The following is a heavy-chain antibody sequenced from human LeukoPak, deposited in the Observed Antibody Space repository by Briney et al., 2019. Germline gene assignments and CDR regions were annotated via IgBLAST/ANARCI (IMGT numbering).Heavy chain of an antibody. CDR1: GFTFGRYS. V-gene: IGHV3-74*01. J-gene: IGHJ6*03. Sequence: GGSLRLSCAASGFTFGRYSMNWVRQAPGKGLVWVARINTHGSSTNYADSVKGRFTISRDNAKNTLYLQMTSLSAEDTAVYYALAGFYYYYMDVWGKGTTVTVSS. D-gene: IGHD6-13*01. CDR2: INTHGSST. CDR3: LAGFYYYYMDV.